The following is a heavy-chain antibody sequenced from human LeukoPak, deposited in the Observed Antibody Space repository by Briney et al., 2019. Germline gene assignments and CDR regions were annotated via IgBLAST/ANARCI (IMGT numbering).Heavy chain of an antibody. CDR2: ISYDGSNK. D-gene: IGHD2-15*01. V-gene: IGHV3-30*03. CDR3: ALLVAYNY. CDR1: GFTFSSYG. J-gene: IGHJ4*02. Sequence: PGGSLRLSCAASGFTFSSYGMHWVRQAPGKGLEWVAVISYDGSNKYYADSVKGRFTISRDNSKNTLYLQMNSLRAEDTAVYYCALLVAYNYWGQGTLVTVSS.